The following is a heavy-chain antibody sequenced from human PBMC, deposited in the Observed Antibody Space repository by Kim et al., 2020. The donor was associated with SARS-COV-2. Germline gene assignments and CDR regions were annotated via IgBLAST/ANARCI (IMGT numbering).Heavy chain of an antibody. Sequence: GGSLRLSCAASGFRFSAYAMHWVRQAPGKGLEWVAIIWYDGTNKYYLDSVTGRFAISRDNSKNTLYLQMNSLRAEDTGVYFCARPKSTSHWYFDLWGRGT. CDR2: IWYDGTNK. D-gene: IGHD2-2*01. J-gene: IGHJ2*01. V-gene: IGHV3-33*01. CDR1: GFRFSAYA. CDR3: ARPKSTSHWYFDL.